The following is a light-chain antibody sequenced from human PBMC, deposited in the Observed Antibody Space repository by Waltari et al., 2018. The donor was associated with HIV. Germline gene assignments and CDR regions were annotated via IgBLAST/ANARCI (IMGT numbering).Light chain of an antibody. CDR2: EAT. Sequence: QSALNQPASVSGSPGQSITIACTGITSDKYISWYQRRPGEVPRLIFYEATNRPPWLPSRFSASKSATTASLTISGLHIDDEADYFCASVTSNNILLFGGGTRLTVL. CDR3: ASVTSNNILL. V-gene: IGLV2-14*01. J-gene: IGLJ3*02. CDR1: TSDKY.